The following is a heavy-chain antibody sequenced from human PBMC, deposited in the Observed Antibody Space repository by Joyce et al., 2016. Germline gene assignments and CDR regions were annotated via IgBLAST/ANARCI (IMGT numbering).Heavy chain of an antibody. CDR3: ARSQWLAPLMY. V-gene: IGHV4-34*01. CDR2: INNSGVT. Sequence: QVQLQQWGAGLLKPSETLSLTCAVSGGPFRGYFLTWVRQAPGKGLEWIGDINNSGVTNYNPSLKTRVTFSVDTSKNQFSLKLTSLSAADTAVYYCARSQWLAPLMYWGQGTPVTVSS. D-gene: IGHD6-19*01. CDR1: GGPFRGYF. J-gene: IGHJ4*02.